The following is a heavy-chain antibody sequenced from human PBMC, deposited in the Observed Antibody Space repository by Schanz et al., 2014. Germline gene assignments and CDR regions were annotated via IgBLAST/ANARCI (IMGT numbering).Heavy chain of an antibody. CDR2: INPNYGGT. J-gene: IGHJ4*02. CDR3: AREWGGDSGSVTYYEYYFDY. CDR1: GYAFTGFY. Sequence: QVQLVQSGAEVKKPGASVKVSCKASGYAFTGFYLHWVRQAPGQGLEWMGRINPNYGGTNNAQKFQGRVTMTRDTSINTAYMELSRLTSDDTAVYYCAREWGGDSGSVTYYEYYFDYWGQGTLVTVSS. V-gene: IGHV1-2*06. D-gene: IGHD3-10*01.